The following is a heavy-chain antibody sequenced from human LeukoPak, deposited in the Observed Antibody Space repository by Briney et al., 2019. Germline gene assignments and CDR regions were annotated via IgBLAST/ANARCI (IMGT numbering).Heavy chain of an antibody. Sequence: ASVKVSCKASGYTFTSYAMHWVRQAPGQRLEWMGWINAGNGNTKYSQKFQGRVTITRDTSASTAYMELSSLRSEDTAVYYCASPAYCGGDCYSRGLYAFDIWGQGTMVTVSS. V-gene: IGHV1-3*01. CDR3: ASPAYCGGDCYSRGLYAFDI. CDR1: GYTFTSYA. J-gene: IGHJ3*02. D-gene: IGHD2-21*01. CDR2: INAGNGNT.